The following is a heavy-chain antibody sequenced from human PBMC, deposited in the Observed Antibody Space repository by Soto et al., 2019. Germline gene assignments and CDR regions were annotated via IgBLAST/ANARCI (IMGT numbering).Heavy chain of an antibody. CDR3: ARVRDYGLGTNRHYYGMDV. CDR1: VGSISGYY. V-gene: IGHV4-4*07. Sequence: SETLSLTCTVSVGSISGYYWSWIRQPAGKGLEWIGRLYTMGSTNYNPSLQSRVTMSVDTSKNEFSLKVSSVTAADTAVYFCARVRDYGLGTNRHYYGMDVWGQGTTVTVSS. CDR2: LYTMGST. D-gene: IGHD3-10*01. J-gene: IGHJ6*02.